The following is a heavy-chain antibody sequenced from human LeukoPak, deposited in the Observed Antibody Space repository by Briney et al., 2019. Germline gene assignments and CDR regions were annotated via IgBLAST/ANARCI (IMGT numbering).Heavy chain of an antibody. J-gene: IGHJ4*02. V-gene: IGHV3-33*08. CDR1: GFTFRNYF. CDR3: AREGPRGNSQFDY. CDR2: IWYDESNK. Sequence: PGGSLRLSCAASGFTFRNYFMSWVRQAPGKGLVWVAFIWYDESNKYYTDAVKGRLTISRDNSKNTLYLQMNSLRAEDTAIYYCAREGPRGNSQFDYWGQGTLVTVSS. D-gene: IGHD2/OR15-2a*01.